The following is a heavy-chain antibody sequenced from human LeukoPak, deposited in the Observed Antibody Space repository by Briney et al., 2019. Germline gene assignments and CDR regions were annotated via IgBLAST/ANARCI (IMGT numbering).Heavy chain of an antibody. CDR3: ARDRVLRFLEWLLYY. CDR1: GFTFSSYA. V-gene: IGHV3-30*04. CDR2: ISYDGSNK. Sequence: AGGSLRLSCAASGFTFSSYAMHWVRQAPGKGLEWVAVISYDGSNKYYADSVKGRFTIYRDNSKNTLYLQMNSLRAEDTAVYYCARDRVLRFLEWLLYYWGQGTLVTVSS. J-gene: IGHJ4*02. D-gene: IGHD3-3*01.